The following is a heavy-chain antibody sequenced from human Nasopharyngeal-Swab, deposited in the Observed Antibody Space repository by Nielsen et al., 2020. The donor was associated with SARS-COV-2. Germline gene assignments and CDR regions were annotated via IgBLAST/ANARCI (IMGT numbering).Heavy chain of an antibody. V-gene: IGHV3-74*01. CDR2: INSDGSST. J-gene: IGHJ4*02. D-gene: IGHD6-6*01. CDR3: ARGPKQLGSIDY. Sequence: GESLKISCAASGFTFSSYAMSWVRQAPGKGLVWVSRINSDGSSTSYADSVKGRFTISRDNAKNTLYLQMNSLRAEDTAVYYCARGPKQLGSIDYWGQGTLVTVSS. CDR1: GFTFSSYA.